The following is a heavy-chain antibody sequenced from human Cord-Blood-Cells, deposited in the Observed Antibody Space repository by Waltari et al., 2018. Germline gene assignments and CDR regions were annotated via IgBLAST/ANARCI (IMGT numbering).Heavy chain of an antibody. CDR3: ARDTLVGYCSGGSCYSNFDY. Sequence: QVQLVQSGAEVKKPGASVKVSCKASGYTFTSYGISWVRQAPGPGHEWMGWISAYNGNTNYAQKLQGRVTMTTDTSTSTAYMELRSLRSDDTAVYYCARDTLVGYCSGGSCYSNFDYWGQGTLVTVSS. CDR1: GYTFTSYG. J-gene: IGHJ4*02. D-gene: IGHD2-15*01. V-gene: IGHV1-18*01. CDR2: ISAYNGNT.